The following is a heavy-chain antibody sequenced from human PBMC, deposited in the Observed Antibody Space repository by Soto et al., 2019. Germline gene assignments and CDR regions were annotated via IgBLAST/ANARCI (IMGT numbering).Heavy chain of an antibody. CDR1: GFTFSTYA. D-gene: IGHD3-10*01. CDR2: ISGSGGST. V-gene: IGHV3-23*01. Sequence: EVQLLESGGGLVQPGGSLRLSCAASGFTFSTYAMSWVRQAPGKGLEWVSAISGSGGSTYYADSVKGRFTISSDNFKNRLYLQMNSLRAEDTAVYYCAKGGLKERLFGYWGQGTLVTVSS. J-gene: IGHJ4*02. CDR3: AKGGLKERLFGY.